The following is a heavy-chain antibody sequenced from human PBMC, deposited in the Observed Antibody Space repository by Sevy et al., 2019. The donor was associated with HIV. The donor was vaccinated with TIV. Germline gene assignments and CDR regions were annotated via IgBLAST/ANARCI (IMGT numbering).Heavy chain of an antibody. CDR1: GYTFTGYY. CDR2: INPNSGGT. CDR3: AREWEYSSGYNAFDI. V-gene: IGHV1-2*02. J-gene: IGHJ3*02. D-gene: IGHD6-19*01. Sequence: ASVKVSCKASGYTFTGYYMHWVRQAPGQGLEWMGWINPNSGGTNYSQKFQGRVTMTRDTSISTAYMELSRLRSDDTAVTSCAREWEYSSGYNAFDIWGQGTMVTVSS.